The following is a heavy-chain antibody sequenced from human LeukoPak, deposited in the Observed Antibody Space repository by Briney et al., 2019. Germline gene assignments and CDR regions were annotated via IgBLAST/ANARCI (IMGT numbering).Heavy chain of an antibody. CDR1: GFTFSSST. J-gene: IGHJ5*02. Sequence: AGRSLRLSCAASGFTFSSSTMNWVRQAPGKGLEGVSSISSTSTSINYADSVRGRFPISRDNAENSLYLQTSSLRAEDTAVYYCARALEVDPWGQGTLVTVSS. CDR2: ISSTSTSI. CDR3: ARALEVDP. V-gene: IGHV3-21*01.